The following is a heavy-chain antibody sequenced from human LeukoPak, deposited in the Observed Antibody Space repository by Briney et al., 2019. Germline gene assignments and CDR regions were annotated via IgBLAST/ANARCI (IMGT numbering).Heavy chain of an antibody. V-gene: IGHV3-48*04. D-gene: IGHD3-10*01. CDR3: ARDLPDGYYGSGSYYKD. J-gene: IGHJ4*02. CDR2: ISAGSGTI. Sequence: SGGSLRLSCAVSEFTFSIYGMNWVRQAPGKELEWVSYISAGSGTIYYADSVKGRFTISRDNAKNSLYLQMNSLRAEDTAVYYCARDLPDGYYGSGSYYKDWGQGTLVTVSS. CDR1: EFTFSIYG.